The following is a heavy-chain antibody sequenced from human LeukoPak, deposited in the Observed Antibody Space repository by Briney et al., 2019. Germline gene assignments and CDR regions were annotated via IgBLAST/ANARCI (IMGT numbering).Heavy chain of an antibody. D-gene: IGHD5-12*01. CDR2: IIPIFGTA. CDR3: ARECSGYDRAAFDY. V-gene: IGHV1-69*13. Sequence: SGKVSCKASGGTFSSYAISWVRQAPGQGLEWMGGIIPIFGTANYAQKFQGRVTITADESTSTAYMELSSLRSEDTAVYYCARECSGYDRAAFDYWGQGTLVTVSS. J-gene: IGHJ4*02. CDR1: GGTFSSYA.